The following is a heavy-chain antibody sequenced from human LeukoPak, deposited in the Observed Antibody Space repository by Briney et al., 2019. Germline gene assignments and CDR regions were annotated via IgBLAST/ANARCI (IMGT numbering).Heavy chain of an antibody. D-gene: IGHD3-16*01. J-gene: IGHJ4*02. CDR1: GFTFNRSW. Sequence: GGSLRLSCVVSGFTFNRSWMNWVRQAPGKGLEWVANMDPSGTQKRYVDSVTGRFTISKDNPGTSLYLEMNSLRADDTAIYYCAIWASDNYWGQGTLVTVPS. V-gene: IGHV3-7*01. CDR2: MDPSGTQK. CDR3: AIWASDNY.